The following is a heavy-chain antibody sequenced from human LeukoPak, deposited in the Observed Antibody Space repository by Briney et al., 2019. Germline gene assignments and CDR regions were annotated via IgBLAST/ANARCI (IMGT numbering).Heavy chain of an antibody. D-gene: IGHD1-26*01. V-gene: IGHV3-66*01. CDR3: ARGLTVGATGVWAFDI. CDR2: MYRVGNT. J-gene: IGHJ3*02. Sequence: GGSLRLSCAAFGFTVSNNYMTWVRQAPGKGLEWVSVMYRVGNTYYADFVKGRFTISRDNFKNTLHLQMNSLRVEDTALYYCARGLTVGATGVWAFDIWGQGTMVTVSS. CDR1: GFTVSNNY.